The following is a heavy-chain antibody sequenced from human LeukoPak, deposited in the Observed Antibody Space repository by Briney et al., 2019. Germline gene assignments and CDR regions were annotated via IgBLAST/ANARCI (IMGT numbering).Heavy chain of an antibody. CDR2: INHSGST. Sequence: SESLSLTCAAYGFTFSGYYLSWIRQAPGKGLEWIGEINHSGSTNYNPSLKNGVTPSVNTYTNHSSLKLSSMPAADAAVYYCLRGFAKSTAFDYWGQGTLVTVSS. V-gene: IGHV4-34*01. J-gene: IGHJ4*02. CDR3: LRGFAKSTAFDY. D-gene: IGHD2-2*01. CDR1: GFTFSGYY.